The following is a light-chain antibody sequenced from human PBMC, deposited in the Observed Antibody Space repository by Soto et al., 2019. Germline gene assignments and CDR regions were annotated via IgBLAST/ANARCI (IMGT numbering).Light chain of an antibody. CDR3: SSYTSSSTPV. CDR1: SRDVGGYNY. Sequence: QCARNQAASGLGVAGEGSTIFCPGTSRDVGGYNYVSWYQQHPGKAPKLMIYDVSNRPSGVSNRFSGSKSGNTASLTISGLQAEDEADYYCSSYTSSSTPVFGPGTKVTV. V-gene: IGLV2-14*01. CDR2: DVS. J-gene: IGLJ1*01.